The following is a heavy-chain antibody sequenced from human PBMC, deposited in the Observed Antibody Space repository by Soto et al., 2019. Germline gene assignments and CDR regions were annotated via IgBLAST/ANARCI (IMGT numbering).Heavy chain of an antibody. V-gene: IGHV4-59*01. CDR1: GGSISCYC. CDR2: IYYSGST. J-gene: IGHJ4*02. CDR3: ARDIVAGWGYFDY. D-gene: IGHD5-12*01. Sequence: SETLSLTCTVSGGSISCYCWSWIRQPPGKGLEWIGYIYYSGSTNYNPSLKSRVTISVDTSKNQFSLKLSSVTAADTAVYYCARDIVAGWGYFDYWGQGTLVTVSS.